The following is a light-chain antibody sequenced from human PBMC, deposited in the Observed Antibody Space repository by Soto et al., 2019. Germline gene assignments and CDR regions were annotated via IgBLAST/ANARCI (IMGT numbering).Light chain of an antibody. J-gene: IGKJ5*01. V-gene: IGKV3-15*01. CDR1: QSVSSSN. CDR3: QQYNVWPPIT. CDR2: GAS. Sequence: EIVLTQSPGTLSLSPGERATLSCRASQSVSSSNLAWYQQKPGQAPRLLIYGASTRATGIAARFSGSGSGTEFTLTISSLQSEDFAFYYCQQYNVWPPITFGQGTRLEIK.